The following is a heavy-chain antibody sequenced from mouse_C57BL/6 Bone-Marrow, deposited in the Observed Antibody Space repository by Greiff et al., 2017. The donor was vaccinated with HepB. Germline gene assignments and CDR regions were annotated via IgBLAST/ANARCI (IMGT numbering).Heavy chain of an antibody. V-gene: IGHV1-15*01. D-gene: IGHD1-1*01. CDR3: TRPAVDYYAMDY. CDR2: IDPETGGT. CDR1: GYTFTDYE. Sequence: VQLQQSGAELVRPGASVTLSCKASGYTFTDYEMHWVKQTPVHGLEWIGAIDPETGGTVYNQKFKGKAILTADKSSSTAYMELRSLTSEDSAVYYCTRPAVDYYAMDYWGQGTSVTVSS. J-gene: IGHJ4*01.